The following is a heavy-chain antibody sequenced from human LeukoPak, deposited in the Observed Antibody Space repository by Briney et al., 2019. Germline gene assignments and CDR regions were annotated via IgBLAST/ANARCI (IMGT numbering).Heavy chain of an antibody. J-gene: IGHJ6*02. CDR3: ARSYYYGSGGYDYYYGMDV. CDR1: GFTFSDYY. D-gene: IGHD3-10*01. V-gene: IGHV3-11*01. CDR2: ISSSGSTI. Sequence: GGSLRLSCAASGFTFSDYYMSWIRQAPGKGLEWVSYISSSGSTIYYADSVKGRFTISRDNAKNSLYLQMNSLRAEDTAVYYCARSYYYGSGGYDYYYGMDVWGQGTTVTVSS.